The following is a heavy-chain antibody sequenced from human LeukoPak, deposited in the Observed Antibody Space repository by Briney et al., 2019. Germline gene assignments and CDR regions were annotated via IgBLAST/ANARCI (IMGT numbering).Heavy chain of an antibody. Sequence: GESLKISCKCSGYSFTSYWIGWVRQMPGKGLKCMGIIYPSDSEAYDSPSFQGQVTISADKSISTAYLQWSSLKASDTAMYYCARQSLSYYYGSGSYRHYYYYYMDVWGKGTTVTVSS. CDR3: ARQSLSYYYGSGSYRHYYYYYMDV. CDR1: GYSFTSYW. D-gene: IGHD3-10*01. J-gene: IGHJ6*03. CDR2: IYPSDSEA. V-gene: IGHV5-51*01.